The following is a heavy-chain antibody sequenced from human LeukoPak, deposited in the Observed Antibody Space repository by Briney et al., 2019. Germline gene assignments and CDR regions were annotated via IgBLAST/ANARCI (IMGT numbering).Heavy chain of an antibody. D-gene: IGHD2-21*02. V-gene: IGHV3-15*01. CDR2: IKSKTDGGTT. J-gene: IGHJ4*02. Sequence: GGSLRLSCAASGFTFSNAWMSWVRQAPGKGLEWVGRIKSKTDGGTTDYAAPVKGRFTISRDDSKNTLYLQMNSLKTEDTAVYYCTTDASGDWGMTGLWGQGTLVTVSS. CDR1: GFTFSNAW. CDR3: TTDASGDWGMTGL.